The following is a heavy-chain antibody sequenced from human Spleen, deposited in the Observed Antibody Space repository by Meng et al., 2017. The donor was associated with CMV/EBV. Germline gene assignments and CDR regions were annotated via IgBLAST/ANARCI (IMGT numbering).Heavy chain of an antibody. CDR1: GFTFSTYG. CDR3: AKDKGTSGYWAFDI. J-gene: IGHJ3*02. D-gene: IGHD3-22*01. V-gene: IGHV3-30*02. CDR2: IRYDGTDK. Sequence: LSLTCAASGFTFSTYGMHWVRQAPGKGLEWVAFIRYDGTDKYYADSVKGRFTISRDNSKNTLYLQMNSLRAEDTAVYYCAKDKGTSGYWAFDIWGQGTMVTVSS.